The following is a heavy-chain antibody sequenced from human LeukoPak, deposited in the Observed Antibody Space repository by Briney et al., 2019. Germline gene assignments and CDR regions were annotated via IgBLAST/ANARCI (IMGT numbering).Heavy chain of an antibody. CDR2: INSEGSST. J-gene: IGHJ4*02. CDR1: GFTFSRYW. CDR3: ASGDQSCSGSRCYPIDY. V-gene: IGHV3-74*01. D-gene: IGHD2-15*01. Sequence: GSLRLSCAASGFTFSRYWMHWVRQPPGKGLVWVSRINSEGSSTSYADSVKGRFTISRDNAKNTLYLQMNSLRAEDTAVYYCASGDQSCSGSRCYPIDYWGQGTLVTVSS.